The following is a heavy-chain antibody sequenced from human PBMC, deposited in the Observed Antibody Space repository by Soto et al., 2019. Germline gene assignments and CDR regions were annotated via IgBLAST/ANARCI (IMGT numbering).Heavy chain of an antibody. V-gene: IGHV1-3*01. J-gene: IGHJ6*02. CDR2: INAGNGNT. CDR1: GYTFTSYA. CDR3: ARDRGKGYYYYYGMDV. Sequence: VKVSCKASGYTFTSYAMHWVRQAPGQRLEWMGWINAGNGNTKYSQKFQGRVTITRDTSASTAYMELSNLRSEDTAVYYCARDRGKGYYYYYGMDVWGQGTTVTVSS.